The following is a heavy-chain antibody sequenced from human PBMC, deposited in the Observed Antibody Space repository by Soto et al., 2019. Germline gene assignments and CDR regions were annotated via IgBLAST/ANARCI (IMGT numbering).Heavy chain of an antibody. CDR1: GGSISSGGFY. J-gene: IGHJ6*02. CDR3: ARNGYTYGMDV. CDR2: IYYSGIS. V-gene: IGHV4-31*11. D-gene: IGHD5-18*01. Sequence: SETLSLTCAVSGGSISSGGFYWSWIRQHPGKGLEWIGYIYYSGISYYNPSLKSRVSISLDTSRNQFSMTLNSVTAADTAVYYCARNGYTYGMDVWGQGATVTVSS.